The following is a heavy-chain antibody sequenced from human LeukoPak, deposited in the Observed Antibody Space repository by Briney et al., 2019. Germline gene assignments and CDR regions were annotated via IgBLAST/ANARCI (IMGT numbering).Heavy chain of an antibody. V-gene: IGHV3-21*01. D-gene: IGHD1-14*01. CDR2: IGSSSSFI. CDR1: GFTFSSYS. CDR3: ARVSIRTDTGDY. Sequence: GGSLRLSCAASGFTFSSYSMNWVRQAPGKGLEWVSSIGSSSSFIYSADSVKGRFTISRDNAKNSLYLQMNSLRAEDTAVYYCARVSIRTDTGDYWGQGTLVTVSS. J-gene: IGHJ4*02.